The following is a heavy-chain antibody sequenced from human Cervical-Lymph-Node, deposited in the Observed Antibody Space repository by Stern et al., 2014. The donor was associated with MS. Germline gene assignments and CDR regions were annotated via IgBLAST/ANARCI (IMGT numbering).Heavy chain of an antibody. Sequence: QLQLQKSGSGLVKPSQTLSLTCLVSGGSITSNGDSWSWIRQPPGKGLEWIGSIYHGGRSYYNPSLRSRLSMSVDQSKNQFSLRLTSVTAADTAVYFCAREHNWNYFDLWGQGTLVSVSP. J-gene: IGHJ4*02. V-gene: IGHV4-30-2*01. CDR2: IYHGGRS. CDR1: GGSITSNGDS. D-gene: IGHD1-1*01. CDR3: AREHNWNYFDL.